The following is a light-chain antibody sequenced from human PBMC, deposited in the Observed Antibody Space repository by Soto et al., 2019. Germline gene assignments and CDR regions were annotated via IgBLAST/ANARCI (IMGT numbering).Light chain of an antibody. CDR3: HQRQSWPRT. J-gene: IGKJ1*01. CDR2: QTS. V-gene: IGKV3-11*01. CDR1: QYINTR. Sequence: EIVLIQSPATLSSFPGDRVTLSCRASQYINTRLAWYQHRPGQAPRLLIYQTSLRAAGIPARFSASGSGTDFTLTISDVQPEDFALYYCHQRQSWPRTFGQGTKVDI.